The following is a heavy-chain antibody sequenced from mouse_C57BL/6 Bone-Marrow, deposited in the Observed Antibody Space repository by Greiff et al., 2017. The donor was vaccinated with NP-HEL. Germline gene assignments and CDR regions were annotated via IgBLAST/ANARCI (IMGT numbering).Heavy chain of an antibody. CDR1: GYAFSSSW. CDR3: ARCGYFLYARDY. J-gene: IGHJ4*01. V-gene: IGHV1-82*01. CDR2: IYPGDGDT. D-gene: IGHD2-3*01. Sequence: QVQLKESGPELVKPGASVKISCKASGYAFSSSWMNWVKQRPGKGLEWIGRIYPGDGDTNYNGKFKGKATLTADKSSSTAYMQLSSLTSEDSAVYFCARCGYFLYARDYWGQGTSVTVSS.